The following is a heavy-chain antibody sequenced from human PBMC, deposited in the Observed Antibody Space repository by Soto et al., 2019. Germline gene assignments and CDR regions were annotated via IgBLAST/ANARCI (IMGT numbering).Heavy chain of an antibody. D-gene: IGHD2-15*01. CDR3: ATRQSGGGYCSGGSCYSGAFDI. V-gene: IGHV4-38-2*01. CDR2: IYHSGST. CDR1: GYSISIGYY. J-gene: IGHJ3*02. Sequence: SETLSLTCAVSGYSISIGYYCGWMRQPPGKGLEWIGSIYHSGSTYYNPSLKSRVTISVDTSKNQFSLKLSSVTAADTAVYYCATRQSGGGYCSGGSCYSGAFDIWGQGTMVTVSS.